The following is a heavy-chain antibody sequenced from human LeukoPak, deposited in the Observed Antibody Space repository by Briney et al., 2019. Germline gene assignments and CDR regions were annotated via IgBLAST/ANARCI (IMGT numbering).Heavy chain of an antibody. CDR3: ARGMPAAMYPNWFDP. CDR2: IYTSGST. V-gene: IGHV4-4*07. D-gene: IGHD2-2*01. J-gene: IGHJ5*02. Sequence: SETLSLTCTVSGGSISSYYWSWIRQPAGKGLEWIGRIYTSGSTNYNPSLKSRVTMSVDTSKNQFSLKLSSVTAADTAVYYCARGMPAAMYPNWFDPWGQGTLVPVSS. CDR1: GGSISSYY.